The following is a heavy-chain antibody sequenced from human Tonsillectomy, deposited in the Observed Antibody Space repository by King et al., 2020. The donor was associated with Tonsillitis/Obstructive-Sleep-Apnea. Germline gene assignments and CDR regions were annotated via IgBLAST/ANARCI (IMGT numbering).Heavy chain of an antibody. D-gene: IGHD6-13*01. Sequence: VQLVESGAEVKNPGASVKVSCKASGYTFTSYGINWVRQAPGQGLEWMGWISAYSGNTNYAQKLQGRVSMTTDTSTNTAYMDLRSLRYDDTAVYYCASADPISAAGTFDPWCQGTLVTVSS. CDR3: ASADPISAAGTFDP. CDR2: ISAYSGNT. V-gene: IGHV1-18*01. CDR1: GYTFTSYG. J-gene: IGHJ5*02.